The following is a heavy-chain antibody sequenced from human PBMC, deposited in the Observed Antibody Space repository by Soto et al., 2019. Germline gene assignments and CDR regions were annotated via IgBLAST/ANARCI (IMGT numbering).Heavy chain of an antibody. CDR1: GGGFSSYA. J-gene: IGHJ5*02. CDR3: ASGPVIVVVTAGYNWFDP. Sequence: SVKVSWKTAGGGFSSYASSRVRQTHGQGLEWMGGIIPIFGTANYAQKFQGRVTITADESTSTAYMELSSLRSEDTAVYYCASGPVIVVVTAGYNWFDPWGQGTLVTVSS. V-gene: IGHV1-69*13. CDR2: IIPIFGTA. D-gene: IGHD2-21*02.